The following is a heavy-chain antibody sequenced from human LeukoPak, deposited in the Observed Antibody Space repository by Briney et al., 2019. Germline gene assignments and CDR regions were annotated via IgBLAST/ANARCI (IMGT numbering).Heavy chain of an antibody. J-gene: IGHJ4*02. Sequence: PGGSLRLSCAASGFTFSSYAMSWVRQAPGKGLEWVSAISGSGGSTYYADSVKGRFTISRDNSKNTLYLQMNSLRAEDTAVYYCAKSGDGCSGGSCYTPYDWGRGTLVTVSS. CDR3: AKSGDGCSGGSCYTPYD. V-gene: IGHV3-23*01. CDR1: GFTFSSYA. D-gene: IGHD2-15*01. CDR2: ISGSGGST.